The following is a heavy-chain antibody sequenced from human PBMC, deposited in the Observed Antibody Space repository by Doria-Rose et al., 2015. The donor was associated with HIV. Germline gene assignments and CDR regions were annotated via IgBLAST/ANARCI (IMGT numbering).Heavy chain of an antibody. CDR2: IFSDDER. CDR1: GVSLSSPGMG. Sequence: QITLKESGPVLVKPTETLTLTCTVSGVSLSSPGMGVSWIRQPPGKVLEWLANIFSDDERSYKTSLKSGLTISRGTSKNQVVLTMTDMDPVDTASYYCARIKSSRWYHKYYFDFWGQGTLVIVSA. J-gene: IGHJ4*02. CDR3: ARIKSSRWYHKYYFDF. D-gene: IGHD6-13*01. V-gene: IGHV2-26*01.